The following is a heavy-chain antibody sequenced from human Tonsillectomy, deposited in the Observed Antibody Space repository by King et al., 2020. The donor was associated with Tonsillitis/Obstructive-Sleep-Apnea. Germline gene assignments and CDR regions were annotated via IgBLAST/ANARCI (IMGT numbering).Heavy chain of an antibody. Sequence: ITLQESGPTLVKPTQTLTLTCTFSGFSLSTSGVGVGWIRQPPGKALEWLALIYWDDDKRYSPSLKSRLTITKDTSKNQVVLTMTNMDPVDTATYYCAHSPEYDFWSGFPKDWFDPWGQGTLVTVSS. CDR2: IYWDDDK. J-gene: IGHJ5*02. CDR1: GFSLSTSGVG. V-gene: IGHV2-5*02. D-gene: IGHD3-3*01. CDR3: AHSPEYDFWSGFPKDWFDP.